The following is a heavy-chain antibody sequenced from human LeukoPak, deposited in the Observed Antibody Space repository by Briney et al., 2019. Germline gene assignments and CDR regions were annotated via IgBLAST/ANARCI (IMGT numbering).Heavy chain of an antibody. Sequence: SETLSLTCAVYGGSFSGYYWSWIRQPPGKGLEWIGEINHSGSTNYNPSLKSRVTISVDTSKNQFSLKLSSVTAADTAVYYCARGGVGATTWVHWGQGTLVTVSS. CDR3: ARGGVGATTWVH. D-gene: IGHD1-26*01. J-gene: IGHJ4*02. CDR1: GGSFSGYY. V-gene: IGHV4-34*01. CDR2: INHSGST.